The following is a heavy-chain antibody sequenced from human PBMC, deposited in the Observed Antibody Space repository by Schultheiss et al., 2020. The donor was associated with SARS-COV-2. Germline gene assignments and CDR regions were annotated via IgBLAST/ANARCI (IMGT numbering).Heavy chain of an antibody. CDR3: ATEGYQGGFDY. CDR1: GGSISSSSYY. Sequence: LSLTCTVSGGSISSSSYYWGWIRQPPGKGLEWIGSIYHSGSTYYNPSLKSRVTISVDTSKNQFSLKLSSVTAADTAVYYCATEGYQGGFDYWGQGTLVTGSS. J-gene: IGHJ4*02. V-gene: IGHV4-39*07. CDR2: IYHSGST. D-gene: IGHD5-18*01.